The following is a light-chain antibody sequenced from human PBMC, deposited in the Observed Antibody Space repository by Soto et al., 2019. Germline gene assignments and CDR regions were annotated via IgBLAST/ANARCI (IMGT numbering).Light chain of an antibody. Sequence: QSVLTQPPSVSETPGQRVTISCSGSSSNVGSNSVQWYQQFPGTAPKLLIYRNNKRPSGVPDRFSGSKSGTSASLAISGLQSDDEADYYCATWDDSLNAWVFGGGAKLTVL. V-gene: IGLV1-44*01. CDR3: ATWDDSLNAWV. CDR2: RNN. CDR1: SSNVGSNS. J-gene: IGLJ3*02.